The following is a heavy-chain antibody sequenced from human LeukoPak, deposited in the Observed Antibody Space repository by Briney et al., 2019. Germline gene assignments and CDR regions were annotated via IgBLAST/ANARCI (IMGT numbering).Heavy chain of an antibody. Sequence: GGSLRLSCAASGFTFSSYAMSWVRQAPGKGLEWVSAISGSGGSTYYADSVKGRFTISRDNSKNTLYLQMNSLRAEDTAVYYCAKAIAVAGGEYYFDYWGQGTLVTVSS. CDR2: ISGSGGST. CDR3: AKAIAVAGGEYYFDY. CDR1: GFTFSSYA. J-gene: IGHJ4*02. V-gene: IGHV3-23*01. D-gene: IGHD6-19*01.